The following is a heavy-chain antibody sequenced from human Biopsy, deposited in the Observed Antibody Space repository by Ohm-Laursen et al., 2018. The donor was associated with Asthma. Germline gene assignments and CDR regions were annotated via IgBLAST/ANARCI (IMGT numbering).Heavy chain of an antibody. CDR2: INSVFGTT. Sequence: GSSVMVSCKSLGGTFNTYVIGWVRQAPGQGLEWMGGINSVFGTTTYPQKFQDRVTITADDSTSTVYMELSSLRSEDTAVYYCARKAGSCISRTCYSLDFWGQGTLVTVSS. D-gene: IGHD2-2*01. CDR1: GGTFNTYV. V-gene: IGHV1-69*01. CDR3: ARKAGSCISRTCYSLDF. J-gene: IGHJ4*02.